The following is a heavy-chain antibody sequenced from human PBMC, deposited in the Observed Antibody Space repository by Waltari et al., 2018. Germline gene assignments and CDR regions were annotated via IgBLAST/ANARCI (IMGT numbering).Heavy chain of an antibody. CDR1: GYTFTSYD. Sequence: QVQLVQSGAEVKKPGASVKVSCKASGYTFTSYDINWVRQAPGQGLEWMGWMNPNRGNKGYAQKFQGRVTMTRNTSISKAYMELSSLRSEDTAVYYCARGNFHGRFGVVTGDAFDIWGQGTMVTVSS. J-gene: IGHJ3*02. D-gene: IGHD3-3*01. CDR2: MNPNRGNK. V-gene: IGHV1-8*01. CDR3: ARGNFHGRFGVVTGDAFDI.